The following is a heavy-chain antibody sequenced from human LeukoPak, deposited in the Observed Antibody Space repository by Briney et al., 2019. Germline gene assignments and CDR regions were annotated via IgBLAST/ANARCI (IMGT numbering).Heavy chain of an antibody. D-gene: IGHD3-9*01. J-gene: IGHJ4*02. CDR2: ISGSGGST. V-gene: IGHV3-23*01. Sequence: PGGSLRLSCAASGFTFSTYAMNWVRQAPGKGLDWVSGISGSGGSTYYADSVKGRFIISRDNSKNTLYLQMNSLRAEDTAVYYCANVRYFDWHYFDYWGQGALVTVSS. CDR1: GFTFSTYA. CDR3: ANVRYFDWHYFDY.